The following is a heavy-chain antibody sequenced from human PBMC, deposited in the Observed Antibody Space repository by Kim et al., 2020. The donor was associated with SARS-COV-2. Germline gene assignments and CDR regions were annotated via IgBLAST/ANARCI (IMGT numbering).Heavy chain of an antibody. CDR2: ISSSTSHI. CDR1: GFMFSNSG. J-gene: IGHJ6*01. CDR3: ARADSAHARFSRMDV. D-gene: IGHD3-10*01. V-gene: IGHV3-48*02. Sequence: GGSLRLSCGGPGFMFSNSGMNWVRQAPGKGLEWLSYISSSTSHIYYANSVRARFTISRDNAKTPVYLQLNSLRDEDTAVYYCARADSAHARFSRMDV.